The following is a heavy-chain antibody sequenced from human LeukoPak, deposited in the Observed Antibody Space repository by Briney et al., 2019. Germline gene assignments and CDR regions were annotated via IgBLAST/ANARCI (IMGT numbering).Heavy chain of an antibody. CDR1: GFTFSNYG. J-gene: IGHJ5*02. Sequence: GGTLRLSCAASGFTFSNYGMSWVRQAPGKGLEWVSTISGSGGTTYYADSVKGRFTISSDNAKNTLYLQMNSLRAEDKAVYYCAKCAAAGCDHDWFDPWGQGTLVTVSS. CDR2: ISGSGGTT. V-gene: IGHV3-23*01. CDR3: AKCAAAGCDHDWFDP. D-gene: IGHD6-13*01.